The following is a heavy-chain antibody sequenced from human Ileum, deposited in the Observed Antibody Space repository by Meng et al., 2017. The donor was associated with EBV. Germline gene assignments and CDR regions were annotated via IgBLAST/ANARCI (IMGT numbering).Heavy chain of an antibody. J-gene: IGHJ4*02. D-gene: IGHD3-22*01. V-gene: IGHV4-39*07. CDR3: ARDYYYDSSPTPDY. Sequence: QLQLPESGPGLVKPSEPLSLPCTVSGGSISSSSYYWGWIRQPPGKGLEWIGSIYYSGSTYYNPSLKSRVTISVDTSKNQFSLKLSSVTAADTAVYYCARDYYYDSSPTPDYWGQGTLVTVSS. CDR1: GGSISSSSYY. CDR2: IYYSGST.